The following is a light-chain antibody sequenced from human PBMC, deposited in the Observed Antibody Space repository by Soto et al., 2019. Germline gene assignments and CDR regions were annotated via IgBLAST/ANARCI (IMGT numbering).Light chain of an antibody. V-gene: IGLV2-11*01. CDR3: CSYAGNSLWV. Sequence: QSALTQPRSVSGSPGQSVTISCTGTSSDVGGYNYVSWDQQHPGKAPKLMIYDVSKWPSGVPDRFSGSKSGNTASLTISGLQAEDEADYYCCSYAGNSLWVFGGGTQLTVL. CDR1: SSDVGGYNY. J-gene: IGLJ7*01. CDR2: DVS.